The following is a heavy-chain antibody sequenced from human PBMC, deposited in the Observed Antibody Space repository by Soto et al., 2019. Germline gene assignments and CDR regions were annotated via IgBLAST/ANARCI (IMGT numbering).Heavy chain of an antibody. CDR3: TRPGYSNYDSDY. CDR1: GFTLSGSV. D-gene: IGHD5-12*01. Sequence: EVQLVESGGGLVQPGGSLKLSCAASGFTLSGSVIYWVRQASGKGLEWVGRIRSRSNGYATAYAASVRGRFTISRDDSKNTVYLQMDSLKTEDTAVYYCTRPGYSNYDSDYWGQGTLVTVSS. V-gene: IGHV3-73*02. J-gene: IGHJ4*02. CDR2: IRSRSNGYAT.